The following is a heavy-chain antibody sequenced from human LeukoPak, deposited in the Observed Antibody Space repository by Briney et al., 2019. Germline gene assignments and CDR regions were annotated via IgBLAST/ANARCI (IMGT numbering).Heavy chain of an antibody. D-gene: IGHD1-26*01. CDR3: ARDRGNYLLPY. CDR1: GYTFAGYA. V-gene: IGHV1-3*01. CDR2: ISAGNGNT. Sequence: ASVKVSCKASGYTFAGYAIFWVRQAPGQRLEWMGWISAGNGNTRYSQKFHDRLTISRDTPASTVYMELSSLRSEDTAIYYYARDRGNYLLPYWGQGTLVAVSS. J-gene: IGHJ4*02.